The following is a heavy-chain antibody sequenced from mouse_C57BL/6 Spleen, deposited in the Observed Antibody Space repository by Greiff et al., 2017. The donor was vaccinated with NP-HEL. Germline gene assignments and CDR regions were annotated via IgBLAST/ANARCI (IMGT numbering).Heavy chain of an antibody. J-gene: IGHJ4*01. D-gene: IGHD1-1*01. CDR2: INPSNGGT. V-gene: IGHV1-53*01. CDR1: GYTFTSYW. Sequence: VQLQQPGTELVKPGASVKLSCKASGYTFTSYWMHWVKQRPGQGLEWIGNINPSNGGTNYNEKFKSKATLTVDKSSSTAYMQLSSLTSEDSAVYYCARGDYYGSSFHYYAMDYWGQGTSVTVSS. CDR3: ARGDYYGSSFHYYAMDY.